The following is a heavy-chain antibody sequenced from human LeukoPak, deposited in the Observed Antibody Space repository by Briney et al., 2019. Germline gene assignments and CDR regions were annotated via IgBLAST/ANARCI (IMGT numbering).Heavy chain of an antibody. CDR2: IDYSGST. V-gene: IGHV4-59*01. CDR1: GGSISSYY. D-gene: IGHD3-22*01. J-gene: IGHJ6*03. CDR3: ARGSIYYDSSGYYPVQFYYYYYYMDV. Sequence: SETLSLTCNVSGGSISSYYWSWIRQPPGKGLEWNGYIDYSGSTNYNPSLKSRVTISVDTSKNQFSLKLSSVTAADTAVYYCARGSIYYDSSGYYPVQFYYYYYYMDVWGKGTTVTISS.